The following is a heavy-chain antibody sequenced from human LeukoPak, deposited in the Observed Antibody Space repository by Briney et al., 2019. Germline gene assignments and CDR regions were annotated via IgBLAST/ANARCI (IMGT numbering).Heavy chain of an antibody. D-gene: IGHD5-18*01. CDR2: INHSGTA. J-gene: IGHJ4*02. V-gene: IGHV4-34*01. Sequence: PSETLSLTCAVYGGSFSDHYWNWIRQPPGKGLEWIGEINHSGTANYNASLKSRVTISVDTSKNHFSLKLNSMTAADTAVYYCARKASHFSYGLGAIDYWGQGNLVTVSS. CDR1: GGSFSDHY. CDR3: ARKASHFSYGLGAIDY.